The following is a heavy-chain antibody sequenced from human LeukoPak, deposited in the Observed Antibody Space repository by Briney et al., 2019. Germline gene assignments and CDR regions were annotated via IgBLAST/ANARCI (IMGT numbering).Heavy chain of an antibody. V-gene: IGHV3-49*04. CDR2: VRAKAYGGTP. D-gene: IGHD2-15*01. J-gene: IGHJ4*02. Sequence: GRSLRLSCTTSGFTFGNFAMTWVRQAPEKGLEWVGYVRAKAYGGTPEYAPSVKGRFSVSRDDSKSIAYLQMNSLRLEDTAVYYCTRGSGRYEFWGQGTLVTVS. CDR3: TRGSGRYEF. CDR1: GFTFGNFA.